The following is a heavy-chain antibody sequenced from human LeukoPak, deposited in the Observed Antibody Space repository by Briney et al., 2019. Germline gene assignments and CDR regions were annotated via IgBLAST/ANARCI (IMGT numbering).Heavy chain of an antibody. D-gene: IGHD6-13*01. J-gene: IGHJ4*02. Sequence: GGSLRLSCAASGFTFSRYWMTWVRQAPGKGLEWVANIKEDGSKKNYVDSVKGRFTISRDNAKNSLYLQMNSLRAEDTAVYYCAKTRPLDSSSWSHGDYWGQGTLVTVSS. V-gene: IGHV3-7*03. CDR1: GFTFSRYW. CDR3: AKTRPLDSSSWSHGDY. CDR2: IKEDGSKK.